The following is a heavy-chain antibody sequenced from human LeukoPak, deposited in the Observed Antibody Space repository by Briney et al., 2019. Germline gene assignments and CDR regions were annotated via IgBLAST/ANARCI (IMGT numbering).Heavy chain of an antibody. CDR3: ARHGQYSSSWYGGPYYYYYMDV. V-gene: IGHV4-38-2*02. J-gene: IGHJ6*03. D-gene: IGHD6-13*01. CDR2: IYHSGST. Sequence: SETLSLTCTVSGYSISSGYYWGWIRQPPGKGLEWIGSIYHSGSTYYNPSLKSRVTISVDTSKNQFSLKLSSVTAADTAVYYCARHGQYSSSWYGGPYYYYYMDVWGKGTTVTVSS. CDR1: GYSISSGYY.